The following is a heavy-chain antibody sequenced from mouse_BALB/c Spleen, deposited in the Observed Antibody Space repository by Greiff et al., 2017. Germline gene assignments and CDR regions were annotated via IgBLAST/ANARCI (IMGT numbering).Heavy chain of an antibody. CDR1: GYTFTDYE. D-gene: IGHD2-10*01. CDR3: TDAYYGNYGHY. J-gene: IGHJ2*01. V-gene: IGHV1-15*01. CDR2: IDPETGGT. Sequence: QVQLKQSGAELVRPGASVTLSCKASGYTFTDYEMHWVKQTPVPGLEWIGAIDPETGGTAYNQKFKGKATLTADKSSSTAYMELRSLTSEDSAVYYCTDAYYGNYGHYWGQGTTLTVSA.